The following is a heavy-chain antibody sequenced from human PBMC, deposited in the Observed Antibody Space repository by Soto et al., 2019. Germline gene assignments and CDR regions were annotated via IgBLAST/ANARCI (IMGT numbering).Heavy chain of an antibody. J-gene: IGHJ4*02. V-gene: IGHV4-30-2*01. CDR3: AYGDPFDY. CDR2: IYHSGST. CDR1: GCSISSGGYS. Sequence: NPSETLSVTCAVSGCSISSGGYSWSWIRQPPGKGLEWIGYIYHSGSTYYNPSLKSRVTISVDRSKNQFSLKLSSVTAADTAVYYCAYGDPFDYWGQGTLVTVSS. D-gene: IGHD4-17*01.